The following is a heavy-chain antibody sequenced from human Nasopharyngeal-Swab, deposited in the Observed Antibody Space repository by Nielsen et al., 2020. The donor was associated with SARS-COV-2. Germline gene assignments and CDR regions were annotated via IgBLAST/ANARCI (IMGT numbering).Heavy chain of an antibody. D-gene: IGHD2-15*01. CDR2: IKSKTDGGTT. J-gene: IGHJ5*02. CDR3: TTDTLSPYCSGGSCYPGWFDP. Sequence: GESLKISCAASGFTFSNAWMSWVRQAPGKGLEWVGRIKSKTDGGTTDYAAHVKGRFTISRDDSKNTLYLQMNSLKTEDTAVYYCTTDTLSPYCSGGSCYPGWFDPWGQGTLVTVSS. CDR1: GFTFSNAW. V-gene: IGHV3-15*01.